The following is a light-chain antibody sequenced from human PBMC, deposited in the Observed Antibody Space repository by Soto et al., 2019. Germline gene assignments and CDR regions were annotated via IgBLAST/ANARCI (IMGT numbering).Light chain of an antibody. CDR3: SSYTDSSTLHVV. J-gene: IGLJ2*01. CDR1: SSDVGGYNY. CDR2: EVS. V-gene: IGLV2-14*01. Sequence: QSVLTQPASVSGSPGQSITISCTGTSSDVGGYNYVSWYQHHPGKAPKLMIYEVSNRPSGVSNRFSASKSGNTASLTISGLQAEDEADYYCSSYTDSSTLHVVFGGGTTLTVL.